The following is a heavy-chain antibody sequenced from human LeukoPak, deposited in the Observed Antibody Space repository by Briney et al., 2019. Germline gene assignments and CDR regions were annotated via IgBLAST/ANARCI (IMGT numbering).Heavy chain of an antibody. V-gene: IGHV3-7*01. D-gene: IGHD2-15*01. Sequence: PGGSLRLSCAVSGVTFTNYYMSWVRQAPGKGLEWVANINQVGTETFYVDSVKGRFTISRDNAKNSLYLQMSSLRAEDTAVYYCAQLLLRGPTAWGQGTLVTVSS. J-gene: IGHJ4*02. CDR3: AQLLLRGPTA. CDR2: INQVGTET. CDR1: GVTFTNYY.